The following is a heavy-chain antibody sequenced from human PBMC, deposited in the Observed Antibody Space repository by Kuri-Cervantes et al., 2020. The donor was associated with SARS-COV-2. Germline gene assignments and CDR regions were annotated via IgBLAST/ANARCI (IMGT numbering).Heavy chain of an antibody. J-gene: IGHJ4*02. Sequence: GGSLRPSCEASGFTLSGHWIHWVRQVPGKGLVWVSRINPDGSYTNNADSVKGRFTLSRDNAKNMLFLQMNSLRAEDTAVYYCVRDGDHWNFDYWGQGTLVTVSS. D-gene: IGHD1-1*01. V-gene: IGHV3-74*01. CDR2: INPDGSYT. CDR3: VRDGDHWNFDY. CDR1: GFTLSGHW.